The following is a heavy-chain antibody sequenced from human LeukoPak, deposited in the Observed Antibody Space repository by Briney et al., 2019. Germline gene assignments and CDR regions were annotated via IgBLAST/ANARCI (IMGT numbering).Heavy chain of an antibody. D-gene: IGHD2-2*01. J-gene: IGHJ5*02. CDR2: ISGSSGYI. CDR1: GFTFRGYS. Sequence: GGSLRLSCAASGFTFRGYSMNWVRQAPGKGLEWVSSISGSSGYIYYADSVKGRFTISRDNSKNTLYLQMNSLRAEDTAVYYCAKGGYCSSSSCYYGWFDPWGQGTLVTVSS. V-gene: IGHV3-21*03. CDR3: AKGGYCSSSSCYYGWFDP.